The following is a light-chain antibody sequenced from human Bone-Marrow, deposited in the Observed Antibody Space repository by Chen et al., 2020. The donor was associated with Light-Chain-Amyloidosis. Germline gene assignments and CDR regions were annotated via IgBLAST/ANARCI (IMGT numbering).Light chain of an antibody. CDR2: DAY. Sequence: EILMTQSPATLSVFPGESATLSCRASQSLGSNLAWYQQKPGQAPKLLIYDAYNRAAGIPDRFSGSGSGTDFTLTISSLEPEDFAVYYCQQRASWPGTFGPGTKVDIK. V-gene: IGKV3-11*01. J-gene: IGKJ3*01. CDR1: QSLGSN. CDR3: QQRASWPGT.